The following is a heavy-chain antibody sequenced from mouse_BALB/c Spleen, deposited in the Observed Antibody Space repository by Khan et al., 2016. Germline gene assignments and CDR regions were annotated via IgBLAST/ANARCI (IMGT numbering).Heavy chain of an antibody. D-gene: IGHD1-1*01. Sequence: VQLQESGAELAKPGASVKMSCKASGYTFTSYWMHWVKQRPGQGLEWIGYINPSTGYTEYNQKFKDMATLTADKSSSTAYMQLSSLTSEDSAVYYCAYYYGSSYYWGQGTTLTVSS. CDR1: GYTFTSYW. CDR2: INPSTGYT. V-gene: IGHV1-7*01. CDR3: AYYYGSSYY. J-gene: IGHJ2*01.